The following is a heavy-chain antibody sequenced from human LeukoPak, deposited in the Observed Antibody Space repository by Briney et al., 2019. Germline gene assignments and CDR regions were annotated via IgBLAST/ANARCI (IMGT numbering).Heavy chain of an antibody. V-gene: IGHV3-23*01. CDR3: ANKNPSGELPTGDFDY. CDR1: GFTFSRYA. D-gene: IGHD1-26*01. CDR2: IGGSDVRT. Sequence: GGSLRLSCAASGFTFSRYAMSWVPQAPGERRECVSAIGGSDVRTYDSDSVNGRFPISRHTTKKPLYLQMTSLRAEDTGVYYCANKNPSGELPTGDFDYWGQGTLVTVSS. J-gene: IGHJ4*02.